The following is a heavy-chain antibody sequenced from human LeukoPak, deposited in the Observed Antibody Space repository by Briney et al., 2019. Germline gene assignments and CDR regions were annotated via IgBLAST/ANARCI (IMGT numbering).Heavy chain of an antibody. D-gene: IGHD1-26*01. CDR2: ISGSGGST. CDR3: AKTLVGATSSPEYYFVS. V-gene: IGHV3-23*01. J-gene: IGHJ4*02. Sequence: PGGSLRLSCAASGFTFTSYAMTWVRQAPGKGLEWVSSISGSGGSTYYADSMKGRFAISRDNSKNTLYLQINSLRAEDTALYYCAKTLVGATSSPEYYFVSWGQGTLVTVSS. CDR1: GFTFTSYA.